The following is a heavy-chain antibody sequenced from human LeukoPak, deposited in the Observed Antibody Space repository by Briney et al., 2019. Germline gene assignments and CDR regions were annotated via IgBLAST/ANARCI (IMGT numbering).Heavy chain of an antibody. V-gene: IGHV5-51*01. CDR3: ARRPREELLWFGEYYFDY. CDR2: IYPGDSDT. CDR1: GYNFNNYW. D-gene: IGHD3-10*01. J-gene: IGHJ4*02. Sequence: GESLKISCKGSGYNFNNYWIGWVRQMPGKGLEWMGIIYPGDSDTRYSPSFQGQVTISADKSISTAYLQWSSLKASDTAMYYCARRPREELLWFGEYYFDYWGQGTLVTVSS.